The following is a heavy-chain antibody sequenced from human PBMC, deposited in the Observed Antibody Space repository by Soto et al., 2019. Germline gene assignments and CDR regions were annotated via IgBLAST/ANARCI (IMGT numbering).Heavy chain of an antibody. D-gene: IGHD3-22*01. Sequence: GGSLRLSCAASGFTFSSYAMHWVRQAPGKGLEWVAVISYDGSNKYYADSVKGRFTISRDNAKNSLYLQMNSLRAEDTAVYYCARDQLYYNDISGRPLNAFDVWGQGTMVTVS. J-gene: IGHJ3*01. V-gene: IGHV3-30-3*01. CDR2: ISYDGSNK. CDR3: ARDQLYYNDISGRPLNAFDV. CDR1: GFTFSSYA.